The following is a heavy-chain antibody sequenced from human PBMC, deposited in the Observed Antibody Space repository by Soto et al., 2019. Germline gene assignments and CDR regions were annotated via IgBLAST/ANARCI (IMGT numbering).Heavy chain of an antibody. V-gene: IGHV3-15*07. CDR3: TTDSYSTIIIVRFDY. CDR2: IKSKTDGGTT. Sequence: GGSLRLSCAASGFTFTNAWINWVRQAPGKGLEWVGRIKSKTDGGTTDYAEPVKGRFAISRDDSNNMVYLQMNSLKIEDTAVYYCTTDSYSTIIIVRFDYWGHETLVTVSS. CDR1: GFTFTNAW. J-gene: IGHJ4*01. D-gene: IGHD3-22*01.